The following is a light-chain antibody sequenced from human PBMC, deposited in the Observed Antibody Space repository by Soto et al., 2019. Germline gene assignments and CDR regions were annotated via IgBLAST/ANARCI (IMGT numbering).Light chain of an antibody. V-gene: IGKV3-15*01. CDR3: QHYNNWPWT. J-gene: IGKJ1*01. Sequence: EIVMAQPPSNVSVSXGERATHPXXASQSVSNNLAWYQHKPGQAPKLLMYSASTRATGIPARFSGSGSGTEFTLTISSLQSEDFAVYYCQHYNNWPWTFGQGTKVDI. CDR2: SAS. CDR1: QSVSNN.